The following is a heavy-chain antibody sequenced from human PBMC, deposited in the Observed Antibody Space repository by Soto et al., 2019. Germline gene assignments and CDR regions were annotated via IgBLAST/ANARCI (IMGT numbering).Heavy chain of an antibody. CDR1: GGSISSGDYY. J-gene: IGHJ4*02. CDR2: IYYSGST. Sequence: PSETLSVTCTVSGGSISSGDYYWSWIRQPPGKGLEWIGYIYYSGSTYYNPSLKSRVTISVDTSKNQFSLKLSSVTAADTAVYYCARGRYDSSGPLDYWGQGTLVTVSS. D-gene: IGHD3-22*01. CDR3: ARGRYDSSGPLDY. V-gene: IGHV4-30-4*01.